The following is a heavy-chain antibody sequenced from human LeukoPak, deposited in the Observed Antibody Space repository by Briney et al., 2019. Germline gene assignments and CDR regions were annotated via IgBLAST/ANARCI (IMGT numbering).Heavy chain of an antibody. CDR1: GFTFSSYS. Sequence: GGSLRLSCAASGFTFSSYSMNWVRQAPGKGLEWVAVISDDGSNKYYADSVKGRLIISRDNSKNTLYLQVNSLRPEDTAVYYCAKGGYSYDYYYYAMDVWGPGTTVTVSS. V-gene: IGHV3-30*18. CDR2: ISDDGSNK. CDR3: AKGGYSYDYYYYAMDV. J-gene: IGHJ6*02. D-gene: IGHD5-12*01.